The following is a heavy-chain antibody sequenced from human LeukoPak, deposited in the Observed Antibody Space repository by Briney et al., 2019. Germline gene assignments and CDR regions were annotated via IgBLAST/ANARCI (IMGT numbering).Heavy chain of an antibody. J-gene: IGHJ6*03. Sequence: GGSLRLPCAASGFTFSSYAMSWVRQAPGKGLEWVSAISGSGGNTYYADSVKGRFTISRDNSKNTLYLQMNSLRAEDTAVYYCAKRRGLELLYYYYMDVWGKGTTVTVSS. CDR3: AKRRGLELLYYYYMDV. D-gene: IGHD1-7*01. V-gene: IGHV3-23*01. CDR1: GFTFSSYA. CDR2: ISGSGGNT.